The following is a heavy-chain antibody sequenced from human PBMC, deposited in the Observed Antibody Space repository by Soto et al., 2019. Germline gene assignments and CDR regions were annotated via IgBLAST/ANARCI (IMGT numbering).Heavy chain of an antibody. D-gene: IGHD2-21*02. CDR3: ARSSAYCGGDCYFFDY. CDR2: INHSGST. V-gene: IGHV4-34*01. Sequence: PSETLSLTCAVYGGSFSGYYWSWIRQPPGKGLEWIGEINHSGSTNYNPSLKSRVTLSVDTSKNQFSLKLSSVTAADTAVYYCARSSAYCGGDCYFFDYWGQGTLVTVSS. J-gene: IGHJ4*02. CDR1: GGSFSGYY.